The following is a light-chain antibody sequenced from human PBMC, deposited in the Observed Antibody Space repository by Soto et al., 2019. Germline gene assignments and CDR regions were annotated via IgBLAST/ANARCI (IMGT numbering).Light chain of an antibody. V-gene: IGKV3-20*01. CDR1: QSVSSSY. J-gene: IGKJ1*01. CDR2: RAS. Sequence: EIVLTQSPGTLSLSPGERATLSCRASQSVSSSYLAWYQHKPGQAPRLLIYRASNRAAGIPDRFSGSGSGTDFTLTISRLEPEDVAVYYCQQSGTFGQGTKVEIK. CDR3: QQSGT.